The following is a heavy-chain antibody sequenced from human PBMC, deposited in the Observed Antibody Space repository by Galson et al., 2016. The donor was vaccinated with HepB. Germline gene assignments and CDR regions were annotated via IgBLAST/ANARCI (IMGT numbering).Heavy chain of an antibody. V-gene: IGHV3-30-3*01. CDR2: ISYHGSDK. J-gene: IGHJ6*02. CDR1: GFSFRTYA. Sequence: SLRLSCAASGFSFRTYALHWVRQAPGKGLEWVAAISYHGSDKYYADSVKGRVTISRDNSNNTLYLQMTSLSPEDTAVYYCARDKSFYYYGMDVWGQGTTVTVSS. CDR3: ARDKSFYYYGMDV.